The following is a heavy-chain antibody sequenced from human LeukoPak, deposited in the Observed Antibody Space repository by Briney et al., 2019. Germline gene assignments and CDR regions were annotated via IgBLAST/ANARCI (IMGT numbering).Heavy chain of an antibody. J-gene: IGHJ6*02. D-gene: IGHD4-11*01. CDR3: ARAKRDGLQGYYYGLDV. V-gene: IGHV3-23*01. CDR2: ISGSGGST. CDR1: GFTFSSYA. Sequence: GGSLRLSCAASGFTFSSYAMSWVRQAPGKGLEWVSAISGSGGSTYYADSVKGRFTISRDNSKNTLYLQMNSLRAEDTAVYYCARAKRDGLQGYYYGLDVWGQGTTVTVSS.